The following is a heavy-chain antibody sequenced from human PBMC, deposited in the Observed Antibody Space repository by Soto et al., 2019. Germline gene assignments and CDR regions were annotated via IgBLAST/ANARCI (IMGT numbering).Heavy chain of an antibody. Sequence: QVQLQESGPGLVKPSQTLSLTCTVSGGSISSGGYYWSWIRQHPGKGLEWIGYIYYSGSTYYNPSLKSRVTISVDTSKNQFSLKLSSVTAADTDVYYCAREDSSGYLNWFDPWGQGTLVTVSS. D-gene: IGHD3-22*01. CDR3: AREDSSGYLNWFDP. CDR2: IYYSGST. V-gene: IGHV4-31*03. CDR1: GGSISSGGYY. J-gene: IGHJ5*02.